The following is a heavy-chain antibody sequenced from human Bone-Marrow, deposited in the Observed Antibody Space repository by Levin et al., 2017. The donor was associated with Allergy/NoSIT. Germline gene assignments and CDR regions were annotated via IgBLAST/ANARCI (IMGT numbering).Heavy chain of an antibody. CDR3: ARKYSSAWCFDY. D-gene: IGHD6-19*01. V-gene: IGHV3-7*01. J-gene: IGHJ4*02. Sequence: MAWGRQAAVKGLEWVANIKQDGTEKNYVDSVKGRFTISRDNANNALHLQMSSLRVEDTAVYFCARKYSSAWCFDYWGQGILVAVSS. CDR2: IKQDGTEK.